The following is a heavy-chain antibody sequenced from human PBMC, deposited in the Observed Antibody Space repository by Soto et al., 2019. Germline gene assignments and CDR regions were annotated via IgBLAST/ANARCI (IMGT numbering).Heavy chain of an antibody. D-gene: IGHD6-6*01. Sequence: ASVKVSCKASGYTFTSYGISWVRQAPGQELEWMGWISAYNGNTNYAQKLQGRVTMTTDTSTSTAYMELRSLRSDDTAVYYCARADSSFSGSSMDVWCRRNTFAVCS. J-gene: IGHJ6*02. CDR3: ARADSSFSGSSMDV. CDR1: GYTFTSYG. V-gene: IGHV1-18*01. CDR2: ISAYNGNT.